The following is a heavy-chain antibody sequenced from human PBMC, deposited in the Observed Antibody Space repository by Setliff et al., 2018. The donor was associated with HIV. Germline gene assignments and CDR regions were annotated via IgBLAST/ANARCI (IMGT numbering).Heavy chain of an antibody. CDR3: ARAPPGIQNDAFDV. V-gene: IGHV4-4*09. Sequence: ASETLSLTCSVSGASISSYYWSWIRQPPGKGLEWIGYISPTGYTNYNPSLKSRVTISVDTSKNQFSLKLTSVTAADTAVYYCARAPPGIQNDAFDVWGQGTMVTVSS. CDR1: GASISSYY. J-gene: IGHJ3*01. CDR2: ISPTGYT.